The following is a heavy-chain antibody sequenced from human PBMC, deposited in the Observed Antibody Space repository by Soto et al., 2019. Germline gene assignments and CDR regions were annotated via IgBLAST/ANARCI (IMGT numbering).Heavy chain of an antibody. V-gene: IGHV4-31*03. D-gene: IGHD3-9*01. Sequence: SETLSLTCTVSGGSISSGGYYWSWIRQHPGKGLEWIGYIYYSGSTYYNPSLKSRVTISVDTSKNQFSLKLSSVTAADTAVYYCARDGAGDILTGYYNEGWFDPWGQGTLVTVSS. J-gene: IGHJ5*02. CDR3: ARDGAGDILTGYYNEGWFDP. CDR2: IYYSGST. CDR1: GGSISSGGYY.